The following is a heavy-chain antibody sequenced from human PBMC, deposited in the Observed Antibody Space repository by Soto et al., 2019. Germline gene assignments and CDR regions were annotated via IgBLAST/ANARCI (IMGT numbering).Heavy chain of an antibody. Sequence: GGSLRLSCAASGFTFSTYTMHWVRQAPGKGLEWVAFISYDGSNKYYADSVKGRFTISRDNSKNTLCLQMNSLRAEDTAVYYCAAIDGSSGIDYWGQGTLVTVSS. CDR2: ISYDGSNK. J-gene: IGHJ4*02. CDR1: GFTFSTYT. D-gene: IGHD3-22*01. CDR3: AAIDGSSGIDY. V-gene: IGHV3-30-3*01.